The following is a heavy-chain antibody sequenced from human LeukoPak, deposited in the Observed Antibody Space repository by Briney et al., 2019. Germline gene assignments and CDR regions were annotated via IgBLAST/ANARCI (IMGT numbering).Heavy chain of an antibody. V-gene: IGHV3-48*01. D-gene: IGHD3-10*01. CDR2: ISSSGGTI. CDR3: AKVPHLYYGSGSYQLDY. Sequence: PGGSLRLSCAASGFTFSSYSMNWVRQAPGKGLEWVSYISSSGGTIYYADSVKGRFTVSRDNSKKALYLQMNSLRADDTAVYYCAKVPHLYYGSGSYQLDYWGQGTLVTVSS. J-gene: IGHJ4*02. CDR1: GFTFSSYS.